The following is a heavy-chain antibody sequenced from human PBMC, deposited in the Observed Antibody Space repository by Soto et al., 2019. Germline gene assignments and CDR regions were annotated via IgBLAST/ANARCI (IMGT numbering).Heavy chain of an antibody. CDR3: ARDDYPYYDDSSGYHFDY. J-gene: IGHJ4*02. CDR2: ISDSSNTI. CDR1: GCTFNTYN. D-gene: IGHD3-22*01. V-gene: IGHV3-48*01. Sequence: GGSLRLSCAASGCTFNTYNMNWVRQAPGKGLEWVSYISDSSNTIHYADSVKGRFTISRDNAKNSLYLQMNSLRAEDTAVYYCARDDYPYYDDSSGYHFDYWGQGALVTVSS.